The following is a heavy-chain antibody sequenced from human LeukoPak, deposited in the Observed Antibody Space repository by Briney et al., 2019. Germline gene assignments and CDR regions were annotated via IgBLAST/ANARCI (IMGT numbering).Heavy chain of an antibody. D-gene: IGHD2/OR15-2a*01. CDR3: TTFSTY. V-gene: IGHV3-15*01. CDR2: IKSKTDGGTT. Sequence: GGSLRLSCAASGFTFGNAWMSWVRQAPGPGLESVARIKSKTDGGTTDSAAHVKGRFTISRDDSKNTLYLQMNSLTTEDTAVYYCTTFSTYWGQGTLVTVSS. J-gene: IGHJ4*02. CDR1: GFTFGNAW.